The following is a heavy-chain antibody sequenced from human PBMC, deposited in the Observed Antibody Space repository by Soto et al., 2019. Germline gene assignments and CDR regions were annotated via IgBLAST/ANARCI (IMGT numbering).Heavy chain of an antibody. Sequence: QVQLVESGGGVVQPGRSLRLSCAASGFTFSSYGMHWVRQAPGKGLEWVAVIWYDGSNKYYADSVKGRFTISRDNSKNTLYLQMNSLRAEDTAVYYCAREGDSSGSRQYDYWGQGTLVTVSS. D-gene: IGHD3-22*01. CDR3: AREGDSSGSRQYDY. V-gene: IGHV3-33*01. CDR1: GFTFSSYG. CDR2: IWYDGSNK. J-gene: IGHJ4*02.